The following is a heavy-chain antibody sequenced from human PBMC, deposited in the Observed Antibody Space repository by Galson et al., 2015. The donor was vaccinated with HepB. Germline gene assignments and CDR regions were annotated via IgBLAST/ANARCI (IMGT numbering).Heavy chain of an antibody. CDR1: GGTFSGYP. Sequence: SVKVSCKASGGTFSGYPINWVRQAPGQGLEWMGRIIPVVGIENYAQKFQGRVTITADRSTSTVYMELSSLRSEDTAVYYCARAPSVSYGSFWYYGMDVWGQGTTVTVSS. D-gene: IGHD3-16*01. V-gene: IGHV1-69*04. CDR2: IIPVVGIE. J-gene: IGHJ6*02. CDR3: ARAPSVSYGSFWYYGMDV.